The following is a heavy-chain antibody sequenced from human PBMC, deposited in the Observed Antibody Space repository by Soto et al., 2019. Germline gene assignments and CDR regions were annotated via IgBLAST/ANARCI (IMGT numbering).Heavy chain of an antibody. CDR1: GFTFSSYA. CDR2: ISGSGGST. Sequence: GGSLRLSCAASGFTFSSYAMSWVRQAPGKGLEWVSAISGSGGSTYYADSVKGRFTISRDNSKDTLYLQMNSLRAEDTAVYYCAKERSSPGYYYGMDVWGQGTTVTVSS. D-gene: IGHD6-13*01. J-gene: IGHJ6*02. V-gene: IGHV3-23*01. CDR3: AKERSSPGYYYGMDV.